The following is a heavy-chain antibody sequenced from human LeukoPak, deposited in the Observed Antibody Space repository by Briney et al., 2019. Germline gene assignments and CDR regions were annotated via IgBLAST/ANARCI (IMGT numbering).Heavy chain of an antibody. V-gene: IGHV3-53*01. D-gene: IGHD6-19*01. Sequence: PGGSLRLSCAASGFTVSSIYMSWVRQAPGKGLEWVSVIYSGGTTYYADSVKGRFTISRDGSGNTLYLQMNSLRAEDTAVYFCARQIPLAGTFYFDNWGQGTLVTVSS. CDR1: GFTVSSIY. J-gene: IGHJ4*02. CDR3: ARQIPLAGTFYFDN. CDR2: IYSGGTT.